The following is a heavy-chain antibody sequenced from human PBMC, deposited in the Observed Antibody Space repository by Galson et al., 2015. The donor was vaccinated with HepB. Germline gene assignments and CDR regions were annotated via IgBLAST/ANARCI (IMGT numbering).Heavy chain of an antibody. CDR2: ISVYNGNT. J-gene: IGHJ6*02. Sequence: SVKVPCKASGYIFKSYGISWVRQAPGQGLEWVGWISVYNGNTKYAEELQGRVTLTADTSKTTAYMELKDLRADDTAVYYCARGGFVPVTGVRMDVWGQGTTVIVS. D-gene: IGHD4-17*01. CDR1: GYIFKSYG. V-gene: IGHV1-18*01. CDR3: ARGGFVPVTGVRMDV.